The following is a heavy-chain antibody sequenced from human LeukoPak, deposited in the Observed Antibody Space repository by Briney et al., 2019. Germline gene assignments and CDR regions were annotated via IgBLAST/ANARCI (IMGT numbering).Heavy chain of an antibody. CDR3: ARRAAVGKNWFDP. Sequence: SETLSLTCSVSGDSISTNNYHWGWIRQPPGKGLEWIGSISYRGTTYYNPSLKSRVTISVDTSENLFSLKVNYVTAADTAVYYCARRAAVGKNWFDPWGQGTLVTVSS. CDR2: ISYRGTT. CDR1: GDSISTNNYH. V-gene: IGHV4-39*01. J-gene: IGHJ5*02. D-gene: IGHD6-13*01.